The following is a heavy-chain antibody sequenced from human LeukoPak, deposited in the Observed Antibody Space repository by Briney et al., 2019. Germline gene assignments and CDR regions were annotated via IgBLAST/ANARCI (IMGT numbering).Heavy chain of an antibody. Sequence: SETLSLTCTVSGGSISSSSYYWGWIRQPPGKGLEWIGSIYYSGSTYYNPSLKSRVTISVDTSKNQFSLKLSSVTAADTAVYYCARHNETECYYFDYWGQGTLVTVSS. CDR1: GGSISSSSYY. CDR3: ARHNETECYYFDY. J-gene: IGHJ4*02. D-gene: IGHD1-1*01. CDR2: IYYSGST. V-gene: IGHV4-39*01.